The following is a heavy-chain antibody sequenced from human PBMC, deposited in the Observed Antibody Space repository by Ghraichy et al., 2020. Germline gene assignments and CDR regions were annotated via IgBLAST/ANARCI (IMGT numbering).Heavy chain of an antibody. CDR1: GFTFSNCT. Sequence: GGSLRLSCEASGFTFSNCTMNWVRQAPGKGLEWVSYISTSSGPIYYADSVKGRFTISRDNAKNSLYLQMNSLRDEDTAVYYCARGYSDPAGYYYGMDVWGRGTTVAVSS. CDR3: ARGYSDPAGYYYGMDV. D-gene: IGHD4-17*01. V-gene: IGHV3-48*02. CDR2: ISTSSGPI. J-gene: IGHJ6*02.